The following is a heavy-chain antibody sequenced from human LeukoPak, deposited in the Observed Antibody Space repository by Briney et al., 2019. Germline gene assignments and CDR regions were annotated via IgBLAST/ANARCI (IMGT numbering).Heavy chain of an antibody. CDR2: IYYSGST. D-gene: IGHD6-13*01. Sequence: SETLSLTCTVSGGSISGYYWSWIRQPPGKGPEWIGYIYYSGSTNYNPSLKSRVTISVDTSKNQFSLKLSSVTAADTAVYYCARRGSSWLYYFDYWGQGTLVTVSS. V-gene: IGHV4-59*08. CDR1: GGSISGYY. J-gene: IGHJ4*02. CDR3: ARRGSSWLYYFDY.